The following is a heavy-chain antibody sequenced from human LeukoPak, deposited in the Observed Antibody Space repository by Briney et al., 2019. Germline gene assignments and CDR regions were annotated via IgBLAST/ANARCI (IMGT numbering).Heavy chain of an antibody. CDR1: GGSVSNYY. Sequence: SETLSLTCTVSGGSVSNYYWSWIRQPPGKGLEWIGYIYYSGSTSFHPSLKSRVTMSVDMSKNQVSLELSSVTAADTAVYYCARDFHDAFDIWGQGTMVTVSS. CDR3: ARDFHDAFDI. J-gene: IGHJ3*02. CDR2: IYYSGST. V-gene: IGHV4-59*02.